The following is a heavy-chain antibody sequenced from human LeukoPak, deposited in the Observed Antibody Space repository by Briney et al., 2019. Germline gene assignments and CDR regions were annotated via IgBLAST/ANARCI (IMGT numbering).Heavy chain of an antibody. J-gene: IGHJ4*02. CDR3: ARSSQDTWNDSYFDY. Sequence: ASVKVSCKASGYTFTSYYMHWVRQAPGQGLEWMGIINPSGGSTSYAQKFQGRVTMTRDTSTSTVYMELSSLRSEDTAVYYCARSSQDTWNDSYFDYWGQGTLVTVSS. V-gene: IGHV1-46*01. D-gene: IGHD1-20*01. CDR1: GYTFTSYY. CDR2: INPSGGST.